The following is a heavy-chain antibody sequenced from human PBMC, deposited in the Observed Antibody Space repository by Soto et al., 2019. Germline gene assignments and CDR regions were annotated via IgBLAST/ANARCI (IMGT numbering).Heavy chain of an antibody. CDR2: IYTAGGT. J-gene: IGHJ5*02. Sequence: EVQLVETGGGLIQPGGSLRLSCAASGFTVSNTYMTWVRQPPGKGLECVSVIYTAGGTNYADYVKGRCIISRDNSKNKMYLQMNSLRAEDTAVYYCASALRVAKGGFDPLSQGSLVTVSS. D-gene: IGHD3-3*01. V-gene: IGHV3-53*02. CDR1: GFTVSNTY. CDR3: ASALRVAKGGFDP.